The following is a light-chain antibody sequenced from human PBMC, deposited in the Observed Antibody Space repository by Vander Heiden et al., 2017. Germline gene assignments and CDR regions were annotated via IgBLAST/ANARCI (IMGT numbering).Light chain of an antibody. CDR1: QTISNY. J-gene: IGKJ2*03. CDR3: QQSYSAPTYS. V-gene: IGKV1-39*01. Sequence: DIQVTQSPSSLSASVGDRVTITCRASQTISNYLNSYQQIPGKAPKLLIYAASHLPSGVPPRFSGSGSGTDFTLTISSLQPEDFATYYCQQSYSAPTYSFGQGTKLEVE. CDR2: AAS.